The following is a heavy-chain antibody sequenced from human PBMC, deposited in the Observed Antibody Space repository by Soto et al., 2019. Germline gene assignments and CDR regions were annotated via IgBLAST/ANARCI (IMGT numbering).Heavy chain of an antibody. CDR2: ISGSGGSI. J-gene: IGHJ4*02. V-gene: IGHV3-23*01. D-gene: IGHD7-27*01. Sequence: PGGSLRLSCAASGFTFSSYAMSWVRQAPGKGLEWVSAISGSGGSIYYADSVKGRFTISRDNSKNTLYLQMNSLRAEDTAVYYCAKAALGIRGGYYFVYWGKGTLVTASS. CDR3: AKAALGIRGGYYFVY. CDR1: GFTFSSYA.